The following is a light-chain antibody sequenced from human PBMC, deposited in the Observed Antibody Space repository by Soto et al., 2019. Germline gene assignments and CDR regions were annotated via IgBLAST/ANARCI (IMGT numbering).Light chain of an antibody. V-gene: IGLV2-14*03. CDR2: DVN. J-gene: IGLJ2*01. CDR1: SSDVGGYNY. Sequence: QSVLTQPASVSGSPGQSITISCTATSSDVGGYNYVSWFQHHPGKAPKLMIYDVNNRPSGVSNRFSGSKSGNTASLTISGLQAEDEADYYCSSYTSSNAVVFGGGTKLTVL. CDR3: SSYTSSNAVV.